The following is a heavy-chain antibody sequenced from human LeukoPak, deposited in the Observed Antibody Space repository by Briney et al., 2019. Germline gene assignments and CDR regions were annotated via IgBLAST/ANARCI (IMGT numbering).Heavy chain of an antibody. V-gene: IGHV1-2*02. J-gene: IGHJ5*02. Sequence: ASVKVSCKASRYTFTGYYMHWVRQAPGQGLEWMGWINPNSGGTNYAQKFQGRVTMTRDTSISTAYMELSRLRSDDTAVYYCARGPPLKAFGFDSWGQGTLVTVSS. CDR1: RYTFTGYY. CDR3: ARGPPLKAFGFDS. CDR2: INPNSGGT.